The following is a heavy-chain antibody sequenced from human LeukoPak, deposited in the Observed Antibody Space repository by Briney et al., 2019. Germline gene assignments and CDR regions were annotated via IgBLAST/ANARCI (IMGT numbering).Heavy chain of an antibody. CDR3: ARVNRGGYSSLTSRVGNYYYYYYMDV. CDR2: IYYSGST. D-gene: IGHD6-13*01. CDR1: GGSISSYY. V-gene: IGHV4-59*01. Sequence: SETLSLTCTVSGGSISSYYWSWIRQPPGKGLEGIGYIYYSGSTNYNPSLKSRVTISVDTSKNQFSLKLSSVTAADTAVYYCARVNRGGYSSLTSRVGNYYYYYYMDVWGKGTTVTISS. J-gene: IGHJ6*03.